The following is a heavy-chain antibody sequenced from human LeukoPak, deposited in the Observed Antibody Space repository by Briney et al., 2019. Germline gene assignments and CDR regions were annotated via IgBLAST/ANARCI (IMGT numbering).Heavy chain of an antibody. D-gene: IGHD5-18*01. CDR3: ARVSGYGRNYYMDV. J-gene: IGHJ6*03. CDR2: IKQDGSEK. V-gene: IGHV3-7*01. CDR1: GFTFSSFW. Sequence: GGSLRLSCAASGFTFSSFWMSWVRQAPGKGLEWVATIKQDGSEKYYVDSVKGRFTISRDNAKNSLYLQMNSLRAEDTAVYYCARVSGYGRNYYMDVWGKGTTVTVSS.